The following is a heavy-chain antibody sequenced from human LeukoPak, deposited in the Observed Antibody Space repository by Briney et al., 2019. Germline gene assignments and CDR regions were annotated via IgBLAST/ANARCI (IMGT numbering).Heavy chain of an antibody. J-gene: IGHJ5*02. D-gene: IGHD6-13*01. CDR1: GYTFTDYY. Sequence: GASVKVSCKASGYTFTDYYMHWVRQAPGQGLEWMGRINPNSGGTKYAQRFQGRVTTTRDTSISTAYMELNRLTSDDTAVYYCAKCGDFIAASYNWFDPWGPGTLVTVSS. CDR2: INPNSGGT. V-gene: IGHV1-2*06. CDR3: AKCGDFIAASYNWFDP.